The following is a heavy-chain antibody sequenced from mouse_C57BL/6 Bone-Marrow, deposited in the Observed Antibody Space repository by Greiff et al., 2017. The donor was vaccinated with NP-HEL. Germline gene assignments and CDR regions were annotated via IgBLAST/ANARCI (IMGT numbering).Heavy chain of an antibody. CDR3: ARDLGSHY. J-gene: IGHJ2*01. Sequence: EVKVEESGPGLVKPSQSLSLTCSVTGYSITSGYYWNWIRQFPGNKLEWMGYISYDGSNNYNPSLKNRISITRDTSKNQFFLKLNSVTTEDTATYYCARDLGSHYWGQGTTLTVSS. D-gene: IGHD1-1*01. CDR1: GYSITSGYY. CDR2: ISYDGSN. V-gene: IGHV3-6*01.